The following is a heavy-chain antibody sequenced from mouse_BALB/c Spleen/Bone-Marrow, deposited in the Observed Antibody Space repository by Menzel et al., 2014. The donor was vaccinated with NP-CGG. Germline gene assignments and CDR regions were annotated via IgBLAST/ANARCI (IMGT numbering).Heavy chain of an antibody. V-gene: IGHV1-80*01. Sequence: QVQLEQSGDALVTPGSSVKVSCKASGYAFSNYGMNWVKQRPGQGLEWIGQIYPGDGETNYNGEFEGRVTLTADKSSSTTYMQVSSLTSEDSFVNFRARLNSTRGPYAMDYRAQGAPLPVSS. J-gene: IGHJ4*01. CDR2: IYPGDGET. CDR3: ARLNSTRGPYAMDY. D-gene: IGHD2-1*01. CDR1: GYAFSNYG.